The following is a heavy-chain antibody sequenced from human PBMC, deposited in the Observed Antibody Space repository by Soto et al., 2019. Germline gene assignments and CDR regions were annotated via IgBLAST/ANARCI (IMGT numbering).Heavy chain of an antibody. CDR1: GGFIISCGYF. CDR3: ASKAQQMDSLDS. Sequence: SETLSLTRTISGGFIISCGYFWSWIRQYPGKGLEWIGYIYYSGSTYYNPSLKSRVTISVDTSKNQFSLKLSSVTAADTAVYYCASKAQQMDSLDSWGQGTLVTVSS. V-gene: IGHV4-31*03. D-gene: IGHD6-13*01. J-gene: IGHJ4*02. CDR2: IYYSGST.